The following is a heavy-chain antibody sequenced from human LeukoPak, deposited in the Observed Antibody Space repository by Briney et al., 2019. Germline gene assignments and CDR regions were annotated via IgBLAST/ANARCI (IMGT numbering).Heavy chain of an antibody. Sequence: ASVKVSCKASGYTFTSYDINWVRQATGQGLEWMGWMNPNSGNTGYAQKFQGRVTMTRNTSISTAYMELSSLRSEDTAVYYCARGGYCSSTSCYEGDYWGQGTLVTVSS. J-gene: IGHJ4*02. D-gene: IGHD2-2*01. V-gene: IGHV1-8*01. CDR1: GYTFTSYD. CDR3: ARGGYCSSTSCYEGDY. CDR2: MNPNSGNT.